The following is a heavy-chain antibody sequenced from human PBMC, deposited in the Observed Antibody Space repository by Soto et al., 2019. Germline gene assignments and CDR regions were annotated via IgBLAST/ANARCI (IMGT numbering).Heavy chain of an antibody. CDR1: GYSFTTYG. J-gene: IGHJ6*02. CDR2: ISDYNGNT. D-gene: IGHD3-10*01. V-gene: IGHV1-18*01. Sequence: QVQLVQSGAEVKKPGASVKVSCKASGYSFTTYGISWVRQAPGQGLEWMGWISDYNGNTNYEKKFQGRVTMTTDTSPRTAYMERKSLRSDDTAVYYCAREGYYSGSESYSPPRYYGMDVWGQGTTVTVS. CDR3: AREGYYSGSESYSPPRYYGMDV.